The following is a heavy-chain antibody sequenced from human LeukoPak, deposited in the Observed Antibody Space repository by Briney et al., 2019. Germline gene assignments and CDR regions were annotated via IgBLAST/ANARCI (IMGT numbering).Heavy chain of an antibody. J-gene: IGHJ4*02. V-gene: IGHV1-69*05. D-gene: IGHD2-21*02. CDR2: IIPIFGTA. CDR1: GGTFSSYA. CDR3: ARGPREVYCGGDCYSYYFDY. Sequence: ASVKVSCKASGGTFSSYAISWVRQAPGQGLEWMGGIIPIFGTANYAQKFQGRVTITTDESTITAYMELSSLRSEDTAVYYCARGPREVYCGGDCYSYYFDYWGQGTLVTVSS.